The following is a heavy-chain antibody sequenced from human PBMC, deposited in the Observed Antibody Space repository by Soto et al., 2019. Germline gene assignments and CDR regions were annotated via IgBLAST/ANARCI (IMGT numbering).Heavy chain of an antibody. J-gene: IGHJ4*02. D-gene: IGHD3-3*01. CDR2: ISYDGSDK. CDR3: ARDKRDLRFLEWSYYFDY. V-gene: IGHV3-30*03. Sequence: GGSLRLSCAASGFTFSSYHMHWVRQAPGKGLEWVALISYDGSDKYYADSVKGRFIISRDNSKNTLYLQMNSLRAEDTAVYYCARDKRDLRFLEWSYYFDYWGQGTLITVSS. CDR1: GFTFSSYH.